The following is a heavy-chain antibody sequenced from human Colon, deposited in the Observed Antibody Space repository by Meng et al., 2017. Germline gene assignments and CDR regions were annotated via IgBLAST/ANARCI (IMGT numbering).Heavy chain of an antibody. V-gene: IGHV5-51*01. Sequence: GESLKISCTGSGYSFTSYWIGWVRQMPGKGLEWMGIIYPGESDTRYSPSFQGQVTISADKSISTAYLQWSSLNASDTAMYYCARLARTGPDYYYDGMDVWGQGNTVNGAS. J-gene: IGHJ6*02. CDR1: GYSFTSYW. D-gene: IGHD6-6*01. CDR3: ARLARTGPDYYYDGMDV. CDR2: IYPGESDT.